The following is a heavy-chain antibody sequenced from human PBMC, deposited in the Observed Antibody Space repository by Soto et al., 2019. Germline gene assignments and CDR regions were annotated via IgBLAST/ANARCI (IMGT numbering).Heavy chain of an antibody. D-gene: IGHD6-19*01. J-gene: IGHJ5*02. CDR3: ARRIAVAGSNWFDP. CDR2: IYYSGST. V-gene: IGHV4-59*01. Sequence: SETLSLTCTVSGGSISSYYWSWIRQPPGKGLEWIGYIYYSGSTNYNPSLKSRVTISVDTSKNHFSLKLSSVTAADTAVYYCARRIAVAGSNWFDPWGQGTLVTVSS. CDR1: GGSISSYY.